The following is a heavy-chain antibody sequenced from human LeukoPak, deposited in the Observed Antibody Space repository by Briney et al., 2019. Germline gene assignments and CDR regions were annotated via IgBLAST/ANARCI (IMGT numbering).Heavy chain of an antibody. Sequence: SETLSLTCNVSGDSISSYYWGWIRQTAGKGLEWIGRIYIDGSTTYNPSLKSRFTMSVDTSKSQFSLRLTSVTAADTAVYYCARVPYSTRYYMDVWGKGTTVTVSS. V-gene: IGHV4-4*07. J-gene: IGHJ6*03. D-gene: IGHD6-13*01. CDR1: GDSISSYY. CDR3: ARVPYSTRYYMDV. CDR2: IYIDGST.